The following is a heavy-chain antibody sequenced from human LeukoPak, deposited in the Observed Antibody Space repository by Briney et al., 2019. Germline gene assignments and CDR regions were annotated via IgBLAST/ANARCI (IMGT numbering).Heavy chain of an antibody. J-gene: IGHJ4*02. CDR1: GFTFSSYA. Sequence: GGSLRLSCAASGFTFSSYAMSWVRQAPGKGLEWVSAISGSGGSTYYAGSVKGRFTISRDNSKNTPYLQMNSLRAEDTAVYYCAKASFKVVAATFFDYWGQGTLVTVSS. CDR2: ISGSGGST. D-gene: IGHD2-15*01. CDR3: AKASFKVVAATFFDY. V-gene: IGHV3-23*01.